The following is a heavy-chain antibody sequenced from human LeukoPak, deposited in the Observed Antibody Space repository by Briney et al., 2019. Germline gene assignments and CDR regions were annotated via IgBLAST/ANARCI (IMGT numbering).Heavy chain of an antibody. Sequence: SQTLSLTCSVSGGSISSGGFYWSWIRQPPGKGLEWIGYIHYSGTNYKNPSLKSRVTILVDRSKNQFSLRLSSVTAADTAVYYCASSSRNDAIAFDYWGQGTLVTVSS. D-gene: IGHD5-24*01. CDR3: ASSSRNDAIAFDY. CDR2: IHYSGTN. CDR1: GGSISSGGFY. J-gene: IGHJ4*02. V-gene: IGHV4-30-2*01.